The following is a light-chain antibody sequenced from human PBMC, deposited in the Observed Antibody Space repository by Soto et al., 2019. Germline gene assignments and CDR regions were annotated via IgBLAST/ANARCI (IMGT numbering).Light chain of an antibody. CDR1: TSDVGGYKS. J-gene: IGLJ1*01. Sequence: QSVLTQPASVSGSPGQSITISCTGTTSDVGGYKSVSWYQQHPGKAPKLMISEVSNRPSGVSNRFSGSKSGNTAFLTISGLQAEDEADYYCSSYTSRSTEVFGTGTKLTVL. CDR3: SSYTSRSTEV. CDR2: EVS. V-gene: IGLV2-14*01.